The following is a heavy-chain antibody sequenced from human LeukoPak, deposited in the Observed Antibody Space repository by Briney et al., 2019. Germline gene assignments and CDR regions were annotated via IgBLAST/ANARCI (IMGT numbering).Heavy chain of an antibody. CDR1: GFTFSSYG. CDR3: AKDFWPYYYDSSGYPPDY. Sequence: GGSLRLSCAASGFTFSSYGMHWVRQAPGKGLEWVAFIRYDGSNKYYADFVKGRFTISRDNSKNTLYLQMNSLRAEDTAVYYCAKDFWPYYYDSSGYPPDYWGQGTLVTVSS. V-gene: IGHV3-30*02. D-gene: IGHD3-22*01. CDR2: IRYDGSNK. J-gene: IGHJ4*02.